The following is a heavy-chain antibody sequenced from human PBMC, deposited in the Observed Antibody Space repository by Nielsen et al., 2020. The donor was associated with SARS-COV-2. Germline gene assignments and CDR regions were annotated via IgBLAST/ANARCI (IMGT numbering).Heavy chain of an antibody. CDR1: GFSLSTSGMC. V-gene: IGHV2-70*11. CDR2: IDWDDDK. J-gene: IGHJ6*02. Sequence: SGPTLVKPTQTLTLTCTFSGFSLSTSGMCVSWIRQPPGKALEWLARIDWDDDKYYSTSLKTRLTISKDTSKNQVVLTMTNMDPVDTATYYCARGQWLPYYYGMDVWGQGTTVTVSS. CDR3: ARGQWLPYYYGMDV. D-gene: IGHD6-19*01.